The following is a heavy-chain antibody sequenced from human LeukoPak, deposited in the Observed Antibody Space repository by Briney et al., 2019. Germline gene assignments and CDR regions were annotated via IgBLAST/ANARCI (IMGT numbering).Heavy chain of an antibody. V-gene: IGHV4-34*01. CDR3: AKGGPNDIVEVVAVGDKTSIDP. J-gene: IGHJ5*02. Sequence: PSETLSLTCAVYGGSFSGYYWSWIRQPPGKGLEWIGEINHSGSTTYNPSLTSRVTISVDTTKTKFSFQLSSTTAADTAGYYCAKGGPNDIVEVVAVGDKTSIDPWGERSPLTASS. CDR1: GGSFSGYY. D-gene: IGHD2-15*01. CDR2: INHSGST.